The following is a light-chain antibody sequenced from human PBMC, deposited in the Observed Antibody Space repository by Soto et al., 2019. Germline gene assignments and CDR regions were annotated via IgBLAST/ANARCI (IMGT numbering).Light chain of an antibody. Sequence: QSVLTQPASVSGSPGQSITISCTGTSSDIGHYDYVSWYQQYPGKAPKLLIYEVRNRPSGVSNRFSGSKSGNTASLTISGLQAEDEAEYYCSSFRSSRTLIVFGGGTKLTVL. J-gene: IGLJ2*01. CDR2: EVR. CDR1: SSDIGHYDY. CDR3: SSFRSSRTLIV. V-gene: IGLV2-14*01.